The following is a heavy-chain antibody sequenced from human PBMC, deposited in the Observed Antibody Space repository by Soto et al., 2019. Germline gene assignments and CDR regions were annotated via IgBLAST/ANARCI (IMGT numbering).Heavy chain of an antibody. CDR3: ARERIGYFGY. V-gene: IGHV4-30-2*01. CDR2: IYHSGST. Sequence: SETLSLTCAVSGGSISSGGYSWSWIRQPPGKGLDWIGYIYHSGSTYYNPSLKSRVTISVDRSKNQLSLKLSSVTAADTAVYYCARERIGYFGYWGQGTLVTVSS. J-gene: IGHJ4*02. D-gene: IGHD3-16*01. CDR1: GGSISSGGYS.